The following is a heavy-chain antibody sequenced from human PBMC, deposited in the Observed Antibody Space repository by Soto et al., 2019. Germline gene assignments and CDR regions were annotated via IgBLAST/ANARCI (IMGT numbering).Heavy chain of an antibody. J-gene: IGHJ6*02. V-gene: IGHV4-59*08. CDR3: ARQSGSGSYYIYYYYGMDV. D-gene: IGHD3-10*01. CDR1: GGSISSYY. Sequence: SETLSLTCTVSGGSISSYYWSWIRQPPGKGLEWIGYFYYSGSTNYNPSLKSRVTISLDTSKNQFSLKLSSVTAADTAVYYCARQSGSGSYYIYYYYGMDVWGQGTTVT. CDR2: FYYSGST.